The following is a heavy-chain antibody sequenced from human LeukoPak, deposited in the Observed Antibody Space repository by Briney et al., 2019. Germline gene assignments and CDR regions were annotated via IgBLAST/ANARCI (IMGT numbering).Heavy chain of an antibody. CDR2: ISRSGSTI. Sequence: PGGSLRLSCAASGFTFSSYEMNWVRQAPGEGLEWVSYISRSGSTIYHADSVKGRFTISRDNAKNSLYLQMNSLRAEDTAVYYCARKWGLDYWGQGTLVTVSS. CDR1: GFTFSSYE. CDR3: ARKWGLDY. D-gene: IGHD7-27*01. J-gene: IGHJ4*02. V-gene: IGHV3-48*03.